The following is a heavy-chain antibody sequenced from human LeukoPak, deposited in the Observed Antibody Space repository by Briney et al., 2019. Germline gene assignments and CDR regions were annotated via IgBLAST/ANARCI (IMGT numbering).Heavy chain of an antibody. V-gene: IGHV1-8*01. CDR1: GYTFTSYD. D-gene: IGHD6-13*01. Sequence: GASVKVSCTASGYTFTSYDINWVRQATGQGLEWMGWMNPNSGNTGYAQKFQGRVTMTRNTSISTAYMELSSLRSEDTAVYYCARGLRAAALFNWFDPWGQGTLVTVSS. CDR3: ARGLRAAALFNWFDP. CDR2: MNPNSGNT. J-gene: IGHJ5*02.